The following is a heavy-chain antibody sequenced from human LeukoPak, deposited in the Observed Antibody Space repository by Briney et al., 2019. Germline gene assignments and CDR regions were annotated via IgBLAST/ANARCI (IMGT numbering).Heavy chain of an antibody. J-gene: IGHJ4*02. CDR3: ARVVGGYSYGYSIDY. D-gene: IGHD5-18*01. CDR1: GGSISSYY. V-gene: IGHV4-59*01. Sequence: SETLSLTCTVSGGSISSYYWSWVRQPPGKGLEWIGYIYYSGSTTYHPSLKSRVTISVDTSKNQFSLKLSSVTAADTAVYYCARVVGGYSYGYSIDYWGQGTLVTVSS. CDR2: IYYSGST.